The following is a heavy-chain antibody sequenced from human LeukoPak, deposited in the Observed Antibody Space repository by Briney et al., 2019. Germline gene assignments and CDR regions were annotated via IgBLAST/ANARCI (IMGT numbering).Heavy chain of an antibody. CDR1: GYIFTSYA. D-gene: IGHD1-26*01. CDR3: TTSGNPSLIDI. V-gene: IGHV1-69*13. J-gene: IGHJ3*02. CDR2: IIPIFGTA. Sequence: ASVKVSCKASGYIFTSYAMHWVRQAPGQGLEWMGGIIPIFGTANYAQKFQGRVTITADESTSTAYMELSSLRSEDTAVYYCTTSGNPSLIDIWGQGTMVTVSS.